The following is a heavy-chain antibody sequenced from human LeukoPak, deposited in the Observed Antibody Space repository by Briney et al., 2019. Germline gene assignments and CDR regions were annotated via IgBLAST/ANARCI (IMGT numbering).Heavy chain of an antibody. J-gene: IGHJ5*02. V-gene: IGHV3-48*02. CDR2: ISSSGSNI. Sequence: GGSLRLSCAASGCTFSADSMNWVRQTPGKGLEWVSYISSSGSNIDYADSVKGRFTISRDHAKNSLYLQMNSLRDEDTAVYSCERDYWFDPWGHGTLVTVSS. CDR1: GCTFSADS. CDR3: ERDYWFDP.